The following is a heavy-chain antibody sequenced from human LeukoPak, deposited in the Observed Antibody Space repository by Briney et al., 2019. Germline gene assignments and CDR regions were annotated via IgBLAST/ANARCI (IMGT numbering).Heavy chain of an antibody. CDR2: ISAYNGNT. J-gene: IGHJ4*02. CDR1: GYTFTSYG. D-gene: IGHD3-10*01. CDR3: ARLLWFGELPVSFDY. Sequence: ASVKVSCKASGYTFTSYGISWVRQAPGQGLEWMGWISAYNGNTNYAQKLQGRVTMTTDTSTSTAYMELRSLRSDDTAVYYCARLLWFGELPVSFDYWSQGTLVTVSS. V-gene: IGHV1-18*01.